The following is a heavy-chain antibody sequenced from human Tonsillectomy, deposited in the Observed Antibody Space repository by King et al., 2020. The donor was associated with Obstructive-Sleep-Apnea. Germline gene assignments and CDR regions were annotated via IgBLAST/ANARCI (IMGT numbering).Heavy chain of an antibody. Sequence: VTLKESGPTLVKPAQTLTLTCTFSGFSLSTSGVGVGWIHQPPGKALEWLALIFGDDDRRYSPRLQSRLSITKDTSKNQVVLTMTNMDPVDTATYFCAHSSVVGYCTSASCYDNWFDPWGQGTLVTVSA. J-gene: IGHJ5*02. D-gene: IGHD2-2*01. V-gene: IGHV2-5*02. CDR1: GFSLSTSGVG. CDR2: IFGDDDR. CDR3: AHSSVVGYCTSASCYDNWFDP.